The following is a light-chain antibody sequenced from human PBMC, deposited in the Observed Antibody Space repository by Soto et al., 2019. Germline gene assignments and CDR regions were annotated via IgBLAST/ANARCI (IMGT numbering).Light chain of an antibody. V-gene: IGKV3-15*01. Sequence: EIVMTQSPATLSVSPGERATLSCRASQSISDDLAWYQQKPGQAPRLLIYDASTRATGIPARFSGSGSGAEFTLTISSLQSEDFAIYYCQQYNNWPWTFGQGTKVDIK. CDR1: QSISDD. CDR2: DAS. J-gene: IGKJ1*01. CDR3: QQYNNWPWT.